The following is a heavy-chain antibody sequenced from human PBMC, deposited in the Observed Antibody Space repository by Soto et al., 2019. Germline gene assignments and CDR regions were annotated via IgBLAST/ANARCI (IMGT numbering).Heavy chain of an antibody. J-gene: IGHJ5*02. CDR1: GLSLSTSGEA. V-gene: IGHV2-5*02. CDR3: AHYVSTSPAGWFDP. D-gene: IGHD3-10*02. Sequence: QITLKESGPTLVKPTQTLTLTCTFSGLSLSTSGEAVGWIRQPPGKALEWLALIYWDDDKRYNPTLKTRLTITKDTSKNQVVLTLTNMAPVDTATYYCAHYVSTSPAGWFDPWGQGILVTVSS. CDR2: IYWDDDK.